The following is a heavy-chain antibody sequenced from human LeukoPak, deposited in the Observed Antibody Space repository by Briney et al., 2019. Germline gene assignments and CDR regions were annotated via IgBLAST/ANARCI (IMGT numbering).Heavy chain of an antibody. V-gene: IGHV4-4*07. CDR1: GCSISSYY. D-gene: IGHD2-2*01. J-gene: IGHJ6*02. CDR3: ARGVVPAALYGMDV. Sequence: PSETLSLTCTVSGCSISSYYWSWIRQPAGKGLEWIVRIYTSGSTNYNPSLKSRVTMSVDTSKNQFSLKLSSVTAADTAVYYCARGVVPAALYGMDVWGQGTTVTVSS. CDR2: IYTSGST.